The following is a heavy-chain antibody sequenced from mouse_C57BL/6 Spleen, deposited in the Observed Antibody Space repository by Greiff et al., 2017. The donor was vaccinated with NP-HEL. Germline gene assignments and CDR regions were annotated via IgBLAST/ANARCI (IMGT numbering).Heavy chain of an antibody. CDR3: ARAGVYYPPGG. CDR2: IHPNSGST. D-gene: IGHD2-1*01. Sequence: QVQLQQPGAELVKPGASVKLSCKASGYTFTSYWMHWVKQRPGQGLEWIGMIHPNSGSTNYNEKFKSKATLTVDKSSSTAYTQLSSLTSEDSAVYYCARAGVYYPPGGWGQGTSVTVSS. V-gene: IGHV1-64*01. J-gene: IGHJ4*01. CDR1: GYTFTSYW.